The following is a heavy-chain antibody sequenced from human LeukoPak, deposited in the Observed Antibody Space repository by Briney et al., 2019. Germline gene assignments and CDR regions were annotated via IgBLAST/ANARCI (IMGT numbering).Heavy chain of an antibody. CDR1: GFTFSSNY. CDR3: ARDRLRCGGDCRGLFDY. D-gene: IGHD2-21*01. J-gene: IGHJ4*02. Sequence: GGSLRLSCAASGFTFSSNYMSWVRQAPGKGLGWVSVIYSGGSTYYADSVKGRFTISRDNSKNTLYLQMNSLRAEDTAVYYCARDRLRCGGDCRGLFDYWGQGTLVTVSS. CDR2: IYSGGST. V-gene: IGHV3-66*02.